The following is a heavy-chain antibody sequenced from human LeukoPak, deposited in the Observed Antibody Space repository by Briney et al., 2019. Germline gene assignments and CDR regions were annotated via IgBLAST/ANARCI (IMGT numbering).Heavy chain of an antibody. CDR2: IWYDGSEK. CDR1: VFTFSSFG. J-gene: IGHJ3*02. CDR3: ARGGDAFDI. V-gene: IGHV3-33*01. Sequence: GGSLRLSCAASVFTFSSFGMHWVRQVPGKGLEWVAVIWYDGSEKYYADSVKGRFTISRDNSKNTLYLQMNSLRAEDTAVYYCARGGDAFDIWGQGTMVIVSS.